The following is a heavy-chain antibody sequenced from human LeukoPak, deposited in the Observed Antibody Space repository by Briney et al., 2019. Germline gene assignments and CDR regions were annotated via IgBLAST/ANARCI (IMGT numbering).Heavy chain of an antibody. CDR1: GGTFNNSA. Sequence: SSVKVSCKTSGGTFNNSAISWVRQAPGQGLGWLGGIMPLLGTAGYAQKFQGRVTITKDESTRTVYLELTSLTSDDTAVYYCARDVHGDYGSGWFDPWGQGTLVSVSS. J-gene: IGHJ5*02. CDR2: IMPLLGTA. D-gene: IGHD4-17*01. CDR3: ARDVHGDYGSGWFDP. V-gene: IGHV1-69*05.